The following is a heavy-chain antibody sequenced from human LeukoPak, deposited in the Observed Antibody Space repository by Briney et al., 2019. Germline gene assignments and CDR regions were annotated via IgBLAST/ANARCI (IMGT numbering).Heavy chain of an antibody. J-gene: IGHJ4*02. Sequence: GGSLRLSCAASGFTFSSYAMSWVRQAPGKGLEWVSAISGSGGSTYYADSVKGRFTISRDNSKNTLYLQMNSLRAEDTAVYYWAKVVGGPFGGFIGTHFDYWGQETRATVSS. CDR1: GFTFSSYA. V-gene: IGHV3-23*01. CDR2: ISGSGGST. D-gene: IGHD3-16*02. CDR3: AKVVGGPFGGFIGTHFDY.